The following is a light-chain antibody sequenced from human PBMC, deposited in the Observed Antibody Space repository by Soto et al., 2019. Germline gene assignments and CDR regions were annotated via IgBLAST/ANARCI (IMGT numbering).Light chain of an antibody. CDR3: QQYNNWPPRT. J-gene: IGKJ1*01. CDR1: QSVSSN. Sequence: EIVMTQSPATLSVSPGERATLSCSATQSVSSNLAWYQHKPGQAPRLLSSGASTRATGIPARFSGGGSGTEFSLTISSLQSEDFAVYYCQQYNNWPPRTFGQGTKVEIK. CDR2: GAS. V-gene: IGKV3-15*01.